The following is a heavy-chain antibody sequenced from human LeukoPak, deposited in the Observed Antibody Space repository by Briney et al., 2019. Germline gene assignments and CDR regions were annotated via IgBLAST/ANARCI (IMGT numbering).Heavy chain of an antibody. CDR1: GYTFTSYD. CDR3: ARDPFDYGDYG. J-gene: IGHJ4*02. Sequence: ASVKVSCKASGYTFTSYDINWVRQATGQGLEWMGWMNPNSGNTGYAQKFQGRVTVTRNTSISTAYMELSSLRSEDTAVYYCARDPFDYGDYGWGQGTLVTVSS. CDR2: MNPNSGNT. V-gene: IGHV1-8*01. D-gene: IGHD4-17*01.